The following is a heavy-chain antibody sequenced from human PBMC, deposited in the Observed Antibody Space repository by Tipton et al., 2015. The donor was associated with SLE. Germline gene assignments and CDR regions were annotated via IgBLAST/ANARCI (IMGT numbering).Heavy chain of an antibody. CDR1: GGSISSYY. J-gene: IGHJ3*02. V-gene: IGHV4-4*07. CDR2: IYTSGGT. Sequence: TLSLTCTVSGGSISSYYWSWIRQPAGKGLEWIGRIYTSGGTNYNPSLKSRVTMSVDTSKNQFSLKLSSVTAADTAVYYCARDRYYYDSSGYYPLDAFDIWGQGTMVTVSS. D-gene: IGHD3-22*01. CDR3: ARDRYYYDSSGYYPLDAFDI.